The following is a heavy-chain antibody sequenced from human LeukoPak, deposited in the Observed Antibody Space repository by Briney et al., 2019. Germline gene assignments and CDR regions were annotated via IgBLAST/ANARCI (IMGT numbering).Heavy chain of an antibody. CDR1: GYTFTSHG. V-gene: IGHV1-3*01. J-gene: IGHJ4*02. CDR2: TNAGNGNT. CDR3: ARDSTLHHYYDSSGY. Sequence: ASVKVSCKASGYTFTSHGLHWVRQAPGQRLEWMGWTNAGNGNTKYSQKFQGRVTMTTDTSTSTAYMELRSLRSDDTAVYYCARDSTLHHYYDSSGYWGQGTLVTVSS. D-gene: IGHD3-22*01.